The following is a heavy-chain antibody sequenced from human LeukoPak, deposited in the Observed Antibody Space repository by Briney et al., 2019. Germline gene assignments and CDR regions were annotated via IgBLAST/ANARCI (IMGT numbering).Heavy chain of an antibody. D-gene: IGHD3-22*01. V-gene: IGHV4-39*01. J-gene: IGHJ4*02. Sequence: SETLSLTCAVYGGSFSSYYWGWIRQPPGKGLEWIGSIYYSGSTYYNPSLKSRVTISVDTSKNQFSLKLSSVTAADTAVYYCARQVRRYYDSSGYPDYWGQGTLVTVSS. CDR3: ARQVRRYYDSSGYPDY. CDR1: GGSFSSYY. CDR2: IYYSGST.